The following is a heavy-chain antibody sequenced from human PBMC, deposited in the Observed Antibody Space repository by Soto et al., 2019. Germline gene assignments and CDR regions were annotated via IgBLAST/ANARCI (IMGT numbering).Heavy chain of an antibody. CDR3: ARHRYGSWKTYGMDV. D-gene: IGHD3-10*01. Sequence: SVKVSCKASGGTFSSYAISWVRQAPGQGLEWMGGIIPIFGTANYSPSFQDHATISADKSISTAYLQWSSLKASDTAMYYCARHRYGSWKTYGMDVWGQGTTVTVSS. CDR2: IIPIFGTA. J-gene: IGHJ6*02. V-gene: IGHV1-69*06. CDR1: GGTFSSYA.